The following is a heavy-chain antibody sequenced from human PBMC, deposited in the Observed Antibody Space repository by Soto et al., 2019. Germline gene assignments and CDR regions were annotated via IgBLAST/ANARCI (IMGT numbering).Heavy chain of an antibody. CDR2: IIPIFGTA. Sequence: SVKVSCKASGGTFSSYAISWVRQAPGQGLEWMGGIIPIFGTANYAQKFQGRVTITADESTSTAYMELSSLRSEDTAVYYCARDKFDSGSYPRYDAFDIWGQGTMVTVSS. J-gene: IGHJ3*02. V-gene: IGHV1-69*13. CDR3: ARDKFDSGSYPRYDAFDI. CDR1: GGTFSSYA. D-gene: IGHD1-26*01.